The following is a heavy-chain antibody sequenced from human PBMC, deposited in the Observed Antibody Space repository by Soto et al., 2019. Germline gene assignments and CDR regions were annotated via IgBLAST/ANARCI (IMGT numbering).Heavy chain of an antibody. J-gene: IGHJ4*02. CDR1: GGSINGYY. V-gene: IGHV4-59*01. CDR2: ISYSGST. CDR3: ARDWGGGTFDY. D-gene: IGHD3-16*01. Sequence: QVQLQESGPGLVKPSETLSLTCTVSGGSINGYYWSWIRQPPGKGLEWIGYISYSGSTNYNPSLKXRVTISVDTSKNQFSLKLSSVTAADTAVYYCARDWGGGTFDYWGQGTLVTVSS.